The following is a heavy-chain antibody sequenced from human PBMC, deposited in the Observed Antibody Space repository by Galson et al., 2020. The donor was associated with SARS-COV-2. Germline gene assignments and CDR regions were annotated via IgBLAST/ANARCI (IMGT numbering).Heavy chain of an antibody. CDR3: ARDYGDIVVVPAAVNHYFHYYMDV. CDR2: ISYDGSNK. V-gene: IGHV3-30-3*01. Sequence: QAPGKGLEWVAVISYDGSNKYYADSVKGRFTISRDNSKNTLYLQMNSLRAEDTAVYYCARDYGDIVVVPAAVNHYFHYYMDVWGKGTTVTVSS. J-gene: IGHJ6*03. D-gene: IGHD2-2*01.